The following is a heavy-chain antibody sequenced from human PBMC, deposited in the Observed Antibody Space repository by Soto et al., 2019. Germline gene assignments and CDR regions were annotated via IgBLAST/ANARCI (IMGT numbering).Heavy chain of an antibody. D-gene: IGHD3-9*01. V-gene: IGHV4-39*01. J-gene: IGHJ4*02. CDR1: GGSISSSSYY. Sequence: SETLSLTCTVSGGSISSSSYYWGWIRQPPGKGLEWIGSIYYSGSTYYNPSLKSRVTISVDTSKNQFSLKLSSVTAADTAVYYCARHTLYYYIFTCYYMPTPALYYWGQRTLVTVSS. CDR3: ARHTLYYYIFTCYYMPTPALYY. CDR2: IYYSGST.